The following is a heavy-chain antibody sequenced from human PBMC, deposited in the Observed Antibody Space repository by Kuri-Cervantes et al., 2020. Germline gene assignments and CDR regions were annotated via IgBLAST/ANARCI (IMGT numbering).Heavy chain of an antibody. D-gene: IGHD3-16*02. CDR2: ISYDGTET. CDR3: ARDVLGYYDYIWGSYRYMDV. V-gene: IGHV3-30*04. J-gene: IGHJ6*03. CDR1: GFTFSSYA. Sequence: GESLKISCAASGFTFSSYAMHWVRQAPGKGLEWVAVISYDGTETYYADSVQGRFTISRDDSKNTLYLQMNSLRAEDTAVYYCARDVLGYYDYIWGSYRYMDVWGKGTTVTVSS.